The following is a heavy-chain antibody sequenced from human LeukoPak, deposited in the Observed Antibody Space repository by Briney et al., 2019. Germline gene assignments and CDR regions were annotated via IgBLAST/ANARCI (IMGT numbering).Heavy chain of an antibody. J-gene: IGHJ5*02. Sequence: SETLSLTCTVSGGSISSHYWSWLRQPPGKGLEWIGYIYYSGSTNYNPSLKSRVTISVDTSKNQFSLELSSVTAADTAVYYCARGGCSSTSCYYNWFDPWGQGTLVTVSS. CDR2: IYYSGST. D-gene: IGHD2-2*01. V-gene: IGHV4-59*11. CDR1: GGSISSHY. CDR3: ARGGCSSTSCYYNWFDP.